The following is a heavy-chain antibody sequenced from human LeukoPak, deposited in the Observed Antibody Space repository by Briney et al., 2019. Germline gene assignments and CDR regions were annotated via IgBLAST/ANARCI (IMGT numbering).Heavy chain of an antibody. CDR2: IYYSGST. J-gene: IGHJ4*02. CDR3: ARVEVGYSYGHDY. D-gene: IGHD5-18*01. CDR1: GGSISSYY. Sequence: SETLSLTCTVSGGSISSYYWSWIRQPPGKVLEWIGYIYYSGSTNYNPSLKSRVTISVDTSKNQFSMKLSSVTAADTAVYYCARVEVGYSYGHDYWGQGTLVTVSS. V-gene: IGHV4-59*01.